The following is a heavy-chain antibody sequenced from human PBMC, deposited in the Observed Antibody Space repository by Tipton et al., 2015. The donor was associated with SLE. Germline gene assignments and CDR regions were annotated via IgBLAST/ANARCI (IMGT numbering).Heavy chain of an antibody. J-gene: IGHJ1*01. Sequence: TLSLTCAVYGGSISSSSSYYWAWIRQPPGKGVEWIGEINHRGSTNYNPSLKSRVTISVDTSKNQFSLKLSSVTAADTAVYYCVRGETGTVAEHWGQGTLVTVSS. CDR2: INHRGST. D-gene: IGHD1-7*01. CDR3: VRGETGTVAEH. CDR1: GGSISSSSSYY. V-gene: IGHV4-34*01.